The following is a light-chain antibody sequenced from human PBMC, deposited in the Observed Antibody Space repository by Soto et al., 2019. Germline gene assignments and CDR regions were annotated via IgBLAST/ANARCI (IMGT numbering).Light chain of an antibody. Sequence: QSVLTQPPSGSGAPGQRVTISCTGSSSNIGAGYDVHWYKQLPGTAPKLLIFGNNNRPSGVPDRFSGSKFGPSASLAITGLQDDDEADYYCQSYDRSLSGTVLGGGTQLTVL. CDR3: QSYDRSLSGTV. J-gene: IGLJ3*02. V-gene: IGLV1-40*01. CDR1: SSNIGAGYD. CDR2: GNN.